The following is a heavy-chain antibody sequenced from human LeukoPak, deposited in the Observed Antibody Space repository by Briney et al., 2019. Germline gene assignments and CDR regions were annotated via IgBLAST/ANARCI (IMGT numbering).Heavy chain of an antibody. CDR2: INPNSGGT. V-gene: IGHV1-2*02. J-gene: IGHJ6*03. D-gene: IGHD5-18*01. CDR1: GYTFTSYD. Sequence: GASVKVSCKASGYTFTSYDITWVRQAPGQGLEWMGWINPNSGGTNYAQKFQGRVTMTRDTSISTAYMELSRLRSDDTAVYYCARGTLYSYGNYYMDVWGKGTTVTISS. CDR3: ARGTLYSYGNYYMDV.